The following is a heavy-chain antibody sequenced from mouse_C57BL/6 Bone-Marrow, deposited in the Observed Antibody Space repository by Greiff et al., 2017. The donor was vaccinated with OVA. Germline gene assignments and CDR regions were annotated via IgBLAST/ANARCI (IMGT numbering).Heavy chain of an antibody. Sequence: EVLLEESEGGLVQPGSSMKLSCTASVYTISDYYMALVRQVPEKGLEWVANINYDGSSTYYLDSLKSRFIISRDNAKNILYLQMSSLKSEDTATYYCARESRIYYYGSRYAIDYWGQGTSVTVSS. J-gene: IGHJ4*01. CDR1: VYTISDYY. D-gene: IGHD1-1*01. V-gene: IGHV5-16*01. CDR3: ARESRIYYYGSRYAIDY. CDR2: INYDGSST.